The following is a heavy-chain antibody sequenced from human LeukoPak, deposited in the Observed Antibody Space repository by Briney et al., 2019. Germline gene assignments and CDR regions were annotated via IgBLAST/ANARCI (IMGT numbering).Heavy chain of an antibody. CDR1: GGSISSGGYS. J-gene: IGHJ4*02. CDR2: IYYSGST. CDR3: ASVYGDYDPSFDY. V-gene: IGHV4-31*03. D-gene: IGHD4-17*01. Sequence: SETLSLTCTVSGGSISSGGYSWSWIRQHPGKGLEWIGYIYYSGSTYYNPSLKSRVTISVDTSKNQFSLKLSSVTAADTAVYYCASVYGDYDPSFDYWGQGTLVTVSS.